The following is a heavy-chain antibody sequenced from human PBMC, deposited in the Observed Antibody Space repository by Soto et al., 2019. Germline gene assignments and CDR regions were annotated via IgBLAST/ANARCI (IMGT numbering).Heavy chain of an antibody. CDR2: LTASGVGT. J-gene: IGHJ5*02. Sequence: GGSLRLSCAASGFTFSGYPMSWVRQAPGKGLEWVAALTASGVGTYYSDSVKGRFTVSRDNSKNTLYLQMYSLRVEDTAVYYFVRRIAEPCFVPWGQGTLVTVSS. D-gene: IGHD2-21*01. CDR1: GFTFSGYP. V-gene: IGHV3-23*01. CDR3: VRRIAEPCFVP.